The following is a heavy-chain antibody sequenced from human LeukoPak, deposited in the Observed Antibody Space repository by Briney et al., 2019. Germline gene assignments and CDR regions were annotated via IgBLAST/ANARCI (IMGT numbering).Heavy chain of an antibody. Sequence: HPGGSLRLSCAASGFTFSSYAISWVSRAPRKGLEWVSAISGSGGSTYYADSVKGRFTISRDNSKNTLYLQMNSLRAEDTAVYYCAKAPYGSGSYYSNWFDPWGQGTLVTVSS. CDR1: GFTFSSYA. V-gene: IGHV3-23*01. CDR2: ISGSGGST. J-gene: IGHJ5*02. CDR3: AKAPYGSGSYYSNWFDP. D-gene: IGHD3-10*01.